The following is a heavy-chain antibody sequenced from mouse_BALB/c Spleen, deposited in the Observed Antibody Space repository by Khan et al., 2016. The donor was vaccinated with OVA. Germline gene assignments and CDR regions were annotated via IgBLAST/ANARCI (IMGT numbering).Heavy chain of an antibody. D-gene: IGHD1-2*01. CDR3: ARTARIKY. CDR2: ISYSGST. J-gene: IGHJ2*01. V-gene: IGHV3-2*02. Sequence: EVQLQESGPGLVKPSQSLSLTCTVTGCSSTSGYGWNWIRQFPGNKLEWMGYISYSGSTNYNPSLKSRISITRDTSKNQFFLQLNSVTTEDTGTYYCARTARIKYWGQGTTLTVSS. CDR1: GCSSTSGYG.